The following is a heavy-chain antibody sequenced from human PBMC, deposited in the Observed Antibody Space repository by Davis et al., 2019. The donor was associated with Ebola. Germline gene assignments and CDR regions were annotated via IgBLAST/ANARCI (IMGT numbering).Heavy chain of an antibody. CDR1: GDSVSGVTYY. CDR3: ARGFDYYQQPDY. J-gene: IGHJ4*02. V-gene: IGHV4-61*01. CDR2: IYYSGST. D-gene: IGHD3-10*01. Sequence: MPSETLSLTCTVSGDSVSGVTYYWTWIRQPPGKGLEWTGYIYYSGSTNSNPSLKSRITMSVDTSKSQISLRLTSVTAADTAVYYCARGFDYYQQPDYWGQGTLVTVSS.